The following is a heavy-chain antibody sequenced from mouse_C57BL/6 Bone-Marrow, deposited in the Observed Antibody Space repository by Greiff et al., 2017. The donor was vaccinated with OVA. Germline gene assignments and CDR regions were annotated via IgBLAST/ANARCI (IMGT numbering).Heavy chain of an antibody. V-gene: IGHV1-4*01. J-gene: IGHJ2*01. Sequence: VQLVESGAELARPGASVKMSCKASGYTFTSYTMHWVKQRPGQGLEWIGYINPSSGYTKYNQKFKDKATFTADKSSSTAYMQLSSLTSEDSAVYYCAFSDYDYFDYWGQGTTLTVSS. CDR2: INPSSGYT. CDR1: GYTFTSYT. CDR3: AFSDYDYFDY. D-gene: IGHD2-4*01.